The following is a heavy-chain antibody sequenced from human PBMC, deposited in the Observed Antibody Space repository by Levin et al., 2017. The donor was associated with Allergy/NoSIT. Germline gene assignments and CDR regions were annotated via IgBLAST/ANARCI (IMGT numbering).Heavy chain of an antibody. Sequence: GGSLRLSCTSSRIIFANYAMNWVRQAPGKGLEWVSGISGSGRDTYYADSVKGRFTISRDNSTNTVFLEMTTLRAEDSALYYCVESKMDFAGATEWFDYWGQGTLVNISS. D-gene: IGHD1-26*01. V-gene: IGHV3-23*01. J-gene: IGHJ4*02. CDR2: ISGSGRDT. CDR3: VESKMDFAGATEWFDY. CDR1: RIIFANYA.